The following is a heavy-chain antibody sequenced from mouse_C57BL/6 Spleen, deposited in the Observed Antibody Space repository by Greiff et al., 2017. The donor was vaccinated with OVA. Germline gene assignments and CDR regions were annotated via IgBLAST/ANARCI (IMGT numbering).Heavy chain of an antibody. CDR1: GYTFTSYW. D-gene: IGHD2-3*01. V-gene: IGHV1-64*01. J-gene: IGHJ1*03. CDR3: ARWVYDGYLDV. CDR2: IHPNSGST. Sequence: QVQLQQPGAELVKPGASVKLSCKASGYTFTSYWMHWVKQRPGQGLEWIGMIHPNSGSTNYNEKFKSKATLTVDESSSTAYMQLSSLTSEDSAVYYCARWVYDGYLDVWGTGTTVTVSS.